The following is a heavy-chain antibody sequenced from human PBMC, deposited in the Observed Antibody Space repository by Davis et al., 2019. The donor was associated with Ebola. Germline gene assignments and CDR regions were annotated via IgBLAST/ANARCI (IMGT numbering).Heavy chain of an antibody. CDR3: ARIRGDYYYYYGMDV. V-gene: IGHV2-70*01. CDR2: LDSDDDK. D-gene: IGHD4-17*01. Sequence: SGPPLVKPTQTLTPTCTFSGFSLRTSGMCVRWIRSPPGNALDRLSLLDSDDDKYYSSSLKTRLTISKDTSKNQVVLTMTNMDPVDTATYYCARIRGDYYYYYGMDVWGQGTTVTVSS. J-gene: IGHJ6*02. CDR1: GFSLRTSGMC.